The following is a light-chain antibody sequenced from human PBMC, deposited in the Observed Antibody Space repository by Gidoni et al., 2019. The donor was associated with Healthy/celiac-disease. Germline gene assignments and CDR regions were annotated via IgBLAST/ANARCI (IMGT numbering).Light chain of an antibody. CDR2: YDS. CDR1: NIGSQS. J-gene: IGLJ1*01. V-gene: IGLV3-21*04. CDR3: QVWDSSSDHYV. Sequence: SYVLTQPPAEAVAPGKTARITCGGNNIGSQSVHWYQQKPGQAPVLVIYYDSDRPSGIPERFSGSNSGTTATLTIRRVEAGDEAVYYCQVWDSSSDHYVFGTGTKVTVL.